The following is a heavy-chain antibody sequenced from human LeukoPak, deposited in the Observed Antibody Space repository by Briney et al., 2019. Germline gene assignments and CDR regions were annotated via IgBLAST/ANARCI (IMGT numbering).Heavy chain of an antibody. J-gene: IGHJ5*02. CDR3: ARLTVWGSYRYDP. V-gene: IGHV1-69*05. Sequence: GASVKVSCKASGGTFSSYAISWVRQAPGQGLEWMGRIIAIFGTANYAQKFQGRVTITTDESTSTAYMELSSLRSEDTAVYYCARLTVWGSYRYDPWGQGTLVTVSS. CDR2: IIAIFGTA. CDR1: GGTFSSYA. D-gene: IGHD3-16*02.